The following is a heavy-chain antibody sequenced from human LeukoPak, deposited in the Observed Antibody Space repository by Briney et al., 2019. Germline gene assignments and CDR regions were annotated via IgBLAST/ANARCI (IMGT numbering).Heavy chain of an antibody. CDR3: AKGRYSGYCSGGNCYADYFDS. Sequence: GASVKVSCKASGYTFTSYGISWVRQAPGQGLEWMGWISAYNGNTNYAQKLQGRVTMTTDTSTSTAYMELRSLRSDDTAVYYCAKGRYSGYCSGGNCYADYFDSWGQGALVTVSS. D-gene: IGHD2-15*01. V-gene: IGHV1-18*01. CDR2: ISAYNGNT. J-gene: IGHJ4*02. CDR1: GYTFTSYG.